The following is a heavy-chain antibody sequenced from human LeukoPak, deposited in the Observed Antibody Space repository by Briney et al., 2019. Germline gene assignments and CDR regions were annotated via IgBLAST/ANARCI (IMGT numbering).Heavy chain of an antibody. D-gene: IGHD4-23*01. V-gene: IGHV5-51*01. CDR1: GYSFTSYW. Sequence: GESLKISCKGSGYSFTSYWIGWVRQMPGKGLEWMGIIYPGDSDTKYSPSFQGQVTISADKSINTAYLQWSSLKASDTAMYYCARRVVNNRNWYFNLWGRGTLVTVSS. CDR3: ARRVVNNRNWYFNL. CDR2: IYPGDSDT. J-gene: IGHJ2*01.